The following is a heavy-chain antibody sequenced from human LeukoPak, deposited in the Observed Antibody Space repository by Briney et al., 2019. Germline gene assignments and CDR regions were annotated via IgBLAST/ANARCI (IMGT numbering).Heavy chain of an antibody. CDR2: ISSSSSYI. Sequence: GSLRLSCAASGFTFSSYSMNWVRQAPGEGLEWVSSISSSSSYIYYADSVKGRFTISRDNAKNSLYLQMNSLRAEDTAVYYCARESGYCSSTSCYKVGLYYYYYMDVWGKGTTVTVSS. CDR1: GFTFSSYS. D-gene: IGHD2-2*02. CDR3: ARESGYCSSTSCYKVGLYYYYYMDV. J-gene: IGHJ6*03. V-gene: IGHV3-21*01.